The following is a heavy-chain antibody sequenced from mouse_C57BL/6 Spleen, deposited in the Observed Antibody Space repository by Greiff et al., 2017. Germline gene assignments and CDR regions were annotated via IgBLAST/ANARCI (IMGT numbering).Heavy chain of an antibody. CDR2: IHPNSGST. J-gene: IGHJ4*01. Sequence: VQLQQPGAELVKPGASVKLSCKASGYTFTSYWMHWVKQRPGQGLEWIGMIHPNSGSTNYNEKFKSKATLTVDKSSSTAYMQLSSLTSEDSAVYYCARIYYYGSSYNYYAMDYWGQGTSDTASS. V-gene: IGHV1-64*01. CDR1: GYTFTSYW. D-gene: IGHD1-1*01. CDR3: ARIYYYGSSYNYYAMDY.